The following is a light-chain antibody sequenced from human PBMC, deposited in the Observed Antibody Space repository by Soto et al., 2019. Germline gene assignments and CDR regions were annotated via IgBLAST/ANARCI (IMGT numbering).Light chain of an antibody. CDR3: SSYTSIPALV. J-gene: IGLJ1*01. CDR1: SSDVGGYNY. Sequence: QSALTQPASVSGSPGQSITISCTGTSSDVGGYNYVSWYQQHPGKAPKLIIYNFLDRPSGVSSRFSGSKSGNTASLTISGLQAEDEAGYYCSSYTSIPALVFGTGTKLTVL. CDR2: NFL. V-gene: IGLV2-14*01.